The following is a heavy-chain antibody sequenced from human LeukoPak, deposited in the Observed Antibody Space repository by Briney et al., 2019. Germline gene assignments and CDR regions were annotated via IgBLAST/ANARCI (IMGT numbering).Heavy chain of an antibody. CDR1: GGSISSYY. CDR2: IYYSGST. V-gene: IGHV4-59*01. Sequence: SEALSLTCTVSGGSISSYYWSWIRQPPGKGLEWIGYIYYSGSTNYNPSLKSRVTRSVDTSKNQFSLKLSSVTAADTAVYYCARENSSPHYFDYWGQGTLVTVSS. CDR3: ARENSSPHYFDY. D-gene: IGHD6-13*01. J-gene: IGHJ4*02.